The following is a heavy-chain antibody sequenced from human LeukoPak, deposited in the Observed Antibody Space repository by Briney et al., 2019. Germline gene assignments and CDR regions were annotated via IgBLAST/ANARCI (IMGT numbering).Heavy chain of an antibody. CDR1: GFTFSGYA. Sequence: PGGSLRLSCAASGFTFSGYAMSWVRQAPGKGLEWVSAISGSGTNTYYADSVKGRFTISRDNAKNSLYLQMNSLRAEDTAVYYCARGRTDFDYWGQGTLVTVSS. J-gene: IGHJ4*02. CDR3: ARGRTDFDY. V-gene: IGHV3-23*01. D-gene: IGHD4-17*01. CDR2: ISGSGTNT.